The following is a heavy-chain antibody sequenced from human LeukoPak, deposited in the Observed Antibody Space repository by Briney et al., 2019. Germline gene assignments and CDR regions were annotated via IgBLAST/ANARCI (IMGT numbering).Heavy chain of an antibody. D-gene: IGHD3-3*01. V-gene: IGHV3-49*04. CDR2: IRSKAYGGTT. CDR1: GFTFGDYA. Sequence: SGGSLRLSCTASGFTFGDYAMSCVRQAPGKGLEWVGFIRSKAYGGTTEYAASVKGRFTISRDDSKSIAYLQMNSLKTEDTAVYYCTRGWSRDYWGQGTLVTVSS. CDR3: TRGWSRDY. J-gene: IGHJ4*02.